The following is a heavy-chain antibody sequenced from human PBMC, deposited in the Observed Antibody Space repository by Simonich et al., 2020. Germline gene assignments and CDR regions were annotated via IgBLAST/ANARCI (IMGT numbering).Heavy chain of an antibody. CDR2: FNPNSGGT. CDR3: ASSKLATIDY. CDR1: GYTFTGYY. V-gene: IGHV1-2*02. J-gene: IGHJ4*02. Sequence: QVQLVQSGAEVKKPGASVKVSCKASGYTFTGYYMHWVRQAPGQGLEWMGWFNPNSGGTNDAQKFQGRVTMTRDTSISTAYMELSRLRSDDTAVYYCASSKLATIDYWGQGTLVTVSS. D-gene: IGHD5-12*01.